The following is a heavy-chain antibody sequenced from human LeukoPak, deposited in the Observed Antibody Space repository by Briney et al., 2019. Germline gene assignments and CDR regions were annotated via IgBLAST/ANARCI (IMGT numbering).Heavy chain of an antibody. J-gene: IGHJ4*02. V-gene: IGHV3-30*04. CDR3: AKGGIVVVPAANY. CDR1: GFTFSSYA. Sequence: GRSLRLSCAASGFTFSSYAMHWVRQAPGKGLEWVAVISYDGSNKYYADSVKGRFTISRDNSKNTLYLQMNSLRAEDTAVYYCAKGGIVVVPAANYWGQGTLVTVSS. D-gene: IGHD2-2*01. CDR2: ISYDGSNK.